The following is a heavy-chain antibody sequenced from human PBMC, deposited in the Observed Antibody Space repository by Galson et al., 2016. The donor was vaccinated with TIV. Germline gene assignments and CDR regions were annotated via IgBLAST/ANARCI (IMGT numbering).Heavy chain of an antibody. D-gene: IGHD4-17*01. CDR2: IRYDGGRR. J-gene: IGHJ4*02. V-gene: IGHV3-30*02. CDR3: ATATVPNLGDY. Sequence: SLRLSCAASGFTFSGFGMHWVRQAPGKGLEWVALIRYDGGRRYYADSVKGRFTISRDDSKNTLYLQMNGLRRDDSAVYYCATATVPNLGDYWGQGVLVTVSS. CDR1: GFTFSGFG.